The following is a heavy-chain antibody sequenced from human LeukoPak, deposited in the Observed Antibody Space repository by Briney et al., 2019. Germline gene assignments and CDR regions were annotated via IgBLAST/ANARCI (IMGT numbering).Heavy chain of an antibody. CDR1: GFTVSSNY. Sequence: PGGSLRLSCAASGFTVSSNYVTWVRQAPGKGLEWVGRIKSKTDGGTTDYAAPVKGRFTISRDDSKNTLYLQMNSLKTEDTAVYYCTTQWLLDAFDIWGQGTMVTVSS. CDR3: TTQWLLDAFDI. J-gene: IGHJ3*02. CDR2: IKSKTDGGTT. D-gene: IGHD6-19*01. V-gene: IGHV3-15*01.